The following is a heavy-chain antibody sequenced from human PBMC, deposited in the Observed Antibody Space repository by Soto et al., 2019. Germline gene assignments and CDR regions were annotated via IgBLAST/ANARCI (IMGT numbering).Heavy chain of an antibody. Sequence: ETRSLTCSVPGGSVSGKTYYGSWIRQPPGKRLEWIGYVYYSGTTNYNPSLKSRVTISVDLSTNRFSLRLSSVTTADTALYYCARTKAATNTFRSRYFFHYWGYGTQVTVSS. CDR1: GGSVSGKTYY. D-gene: IGHD2-15*01. CDR3: ARTKAATNTFRSRYFFHY. J-gene: IGHJ4*01. V-gene: IGHV4-61*01. CDR2: VYYSGTT.